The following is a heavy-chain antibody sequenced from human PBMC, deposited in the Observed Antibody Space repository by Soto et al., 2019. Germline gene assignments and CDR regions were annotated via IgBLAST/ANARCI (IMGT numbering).Heavy chain of an antibody. J-gene: IGHJ4*02. Sequence: ASVKVSCKASGDTFIKYDINWVRQATGQGLEWMGWMNPSNGNAGYAQNFRGRVTMTSNTSITTAYMELSGLRYEDTAVYYCARRKYRSGPNYFAVWGQGTMVTLAS. CDR2: MNPSNGNA. V-gene: IGHV1-8*01. CDR1: GDTFIKYD. D-gene: IGHD2-2*02. CDR3: ARRKYRSGPNYFAV.